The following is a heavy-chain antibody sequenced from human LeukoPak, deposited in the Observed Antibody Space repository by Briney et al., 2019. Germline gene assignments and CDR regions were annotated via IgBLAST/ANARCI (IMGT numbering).Heavy chain of an antibody. J-gene: IGHJ4*02. Sequence: GGSLRLSCTVSGLTVSNSMSWVRQAPGKGLEWVSFIYSDNTHYSDSVKGRFTISRDNSKNTLYLQMNSLRAEDTAVYYCARRAGAYSHPYDYWGQGTLVTVSS. D-gene: IGHD4/OR15-4a*01. V-gene: IGHV3-53*01. CDR1: GLTVSNS. CDR2: IYSDNT. CDR3: ARRAGAYSHPYDY.